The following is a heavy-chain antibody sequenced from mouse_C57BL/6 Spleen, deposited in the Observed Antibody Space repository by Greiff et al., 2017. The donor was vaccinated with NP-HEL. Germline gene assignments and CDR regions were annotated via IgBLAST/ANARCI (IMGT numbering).Heavy chain of an antibody. CDR3: ARGVLSWYFDV. Sequence: VKLMESGPELVKPGASVKISCKASGYAFSSSWMNWVKQRPGKGLEWIGRIYPGDGDTNYNGKFKGKATLTADKSSSTAYMQLSSLTSEDSAVYFCARGVLSWYFDVWGTGTTVTVSS. CDR2: IYPGDGDT. CDR1: GYAFSSSW. V-gene: IGHV1-82*01. J-gene: IGHJ1*03. D-gene: IGHD2-14*01.